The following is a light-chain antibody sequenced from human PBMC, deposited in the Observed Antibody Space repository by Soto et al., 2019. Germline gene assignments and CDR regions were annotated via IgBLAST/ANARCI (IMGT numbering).Light chain of an antibody. J-gene: IGKJ1*01. Sequence: EIQMTQSPSSLSASVGDRVTITGLATQSISSYLNWYQQKPGKAPKLLIYDASSLQSGVPSRFSGSGSGTDFTLTISSLQPEDFATYYCQHSYSNPWTFGQGTKVDIK. CDR2: DAS. CDR1: QSISSY. CDR3: QHSYSNPWT. V-gene: IGKV1-39*01.